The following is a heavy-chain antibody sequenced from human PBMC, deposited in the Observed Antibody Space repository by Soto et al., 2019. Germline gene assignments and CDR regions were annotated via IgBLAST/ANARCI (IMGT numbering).Heavy chain of an antibody. CDR3: ARDDGYPDNGFDY. CDR1: GFTFSRHG. D-gene: IGHD5-12*01. Sequence: QVQLVESGGGVVQPGTSLRLSCAASGFTFSRHGMHWVRQTPGKGLEWLAVILNDASGHWYADSVKRRFTISRDNFENTLYLQMNGLRLDDTAMYYCARDDGYPDNGFDYWGQGTLVTVSS. CDR2: ILNDASGH. V-gene: IGHV3-33*01. J-gene: IGHJ4*02.